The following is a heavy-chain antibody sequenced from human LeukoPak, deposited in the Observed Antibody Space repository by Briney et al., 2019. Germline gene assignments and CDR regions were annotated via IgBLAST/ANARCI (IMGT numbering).Heavy chain of an antibody. Sequence: GGSLRLSCAASGFIFNTYSMNWVRQAPGKGLKWFSSISGNSDYIFYADTVKGRFTISRDNDKNLVSLQMDSLRADDTAVYYCARDRISGGWFDPWGQGAQVTVSS. CDR1: GFIFNTYS. CDR2: ISGNSDYI. D-gene: IGHD6-19*01. J-gene: IGHJ5*02. V-gene: IGHV3-21*06. CDR3: ARDRISGGWFDP.